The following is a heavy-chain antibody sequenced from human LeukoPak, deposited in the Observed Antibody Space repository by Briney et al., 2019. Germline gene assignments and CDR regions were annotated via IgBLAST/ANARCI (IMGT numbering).Heavy chain of an antibody. CDR3: ARGRYYHXXXGYYW. Sequence: SETLSLTCTVSGGSITNYYWSWIRQPPGKGLEWIGHIYYSGTTNYNPSLKSRLTISVDTSKNQFSLKLSSVTAADTAVYYCARGRYYHXXXGYYWWGQGTLVTVSS. J-gene: IGHJ4*02. V-gene: IGHV4-59*01. CDR2: IYYSGTT. CDR1: GGSITNYY. D-gene: IGHD3-22*01.